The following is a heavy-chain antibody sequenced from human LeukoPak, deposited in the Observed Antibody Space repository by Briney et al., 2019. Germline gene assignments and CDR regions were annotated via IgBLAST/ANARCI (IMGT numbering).Heavy chain of an antibody. CDR1: GYTFTSYG. V-gene: IGHV1-18*01. Sequence: ASVKVSCKASGYTFTSYGISWVRQGPGQGLEWMGWISAYNGNTNYAQKPQGRVTMTTDTSTSTAYMELRSLRSDDTAVYYCARVIVLEWLFRYYYYMDVWGKGTTVTVSS. J-gene: IGHJ6*03. CDR2: ISAYNGNT. D-gene: IGHD3-3*01. CDR3: ARVIVLEWLFRYYYYMDV.